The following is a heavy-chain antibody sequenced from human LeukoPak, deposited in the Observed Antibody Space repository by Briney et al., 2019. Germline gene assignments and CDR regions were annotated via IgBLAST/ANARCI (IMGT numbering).Heavy chain of an antibody. J-gene: IGHJ6*03. CDR1: GFTFSSYS. V-gene: IGHV3-21*01. CDR2: ISSSSSYI. D-gene: IGHD1-26*01. Sequence: GGSLRLSCAASGFTFSSYSMNWVRQAPGKVLEWVSSISSSSSYIYYADSVKGRFTISRDNAKNSLYLQMNSLRAEDTAVYYCAKAYSGSSYYYYYMDVWGQGTTVTISS. CDR3: AKAYSGSSYYYYYMDV.